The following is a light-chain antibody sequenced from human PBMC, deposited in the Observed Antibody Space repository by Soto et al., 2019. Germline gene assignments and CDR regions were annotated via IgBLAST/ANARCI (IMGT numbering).Light chain of an antibody. J-gene: IGKJ4*01. CDR1: QSINSD. CDR3: QQYSSWSPLT. CDR2: DAF. V-gene: IGKV3-15*01. Sequence: EIVMTQSPATLSVSPGEGATLSSRASQSINSDLAWYQQRPGQAPRLLIYDAFTRATGVPARFSGSGSGPEFTLTISSLQSEDFAVYYCQQYSSWSPLTFGGGTRVEI.